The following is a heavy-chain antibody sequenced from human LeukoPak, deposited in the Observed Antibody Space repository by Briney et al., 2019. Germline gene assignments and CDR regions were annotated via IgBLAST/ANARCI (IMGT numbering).Heavy chain of an antibody. D-gene: IGHD7-27*01. CDR1: GYTFTVYY. CDR2: INPNSGGT. Sequence: ASVRVSCEASGYTFTVYYMHWVRQAPGQGLEWMGWINPNSGGTNYAQKFQGRVTMTRDTSISTAYMELSRLRSEDTAVYYCASSWGPPTYYYYMDVWGKGTTVTVSS. V-gene: IGHV1-2*02. CDR3: ASSWGPPTYYYYMDV. J-gene: IGHJ6*03.